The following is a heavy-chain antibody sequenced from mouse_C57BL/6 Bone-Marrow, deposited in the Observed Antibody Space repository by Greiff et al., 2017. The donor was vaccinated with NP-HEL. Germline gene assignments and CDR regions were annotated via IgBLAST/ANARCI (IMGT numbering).Heavy chain of an antibody. Sequence: QVHVKQSGPGLVQPSQSLSITCTVSGFSLTSYGVHWVRQSPGKGLEWLGVIWRGGSTDYNAAFMSRLSITKDNSKSQVFFKMDSLQADDTAIYYCAKRNYGLYYAMDYWGQGTSVTVSS. V-gene: IGHV2-5*01. D-gene: IGHD1-1*01. J-gene: IGHJ4*01. CDR2: IWRGGST. CDR1: GFSLTSYG. CDR3: AKRNYGLYYAMDY.